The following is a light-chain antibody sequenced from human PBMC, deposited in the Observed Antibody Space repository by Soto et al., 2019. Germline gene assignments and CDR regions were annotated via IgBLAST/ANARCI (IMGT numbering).Light chain of an antibody. Sequence: EIVLTQSPGTLSLSPGERATLSCRASQSVSSSYLAWYQQKPGQAPRLLIYGASSRATGIPDRFSGSGSGTDFTLTITNLQAEDVAVYYCQQYYSDPPTFGQGTKLEIK. V-gene: IGKV3-20*01. CDR3: QQYYSDPPT. CDR1: QSVSSSY. CDR2: GAS. J-gene: IGKJ2*01.